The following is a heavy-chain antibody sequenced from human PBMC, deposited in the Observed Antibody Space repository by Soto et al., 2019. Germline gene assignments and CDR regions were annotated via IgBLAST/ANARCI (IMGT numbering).Heavy chain of an antibody. Sequence: GASVKVSCKASGYTFTSYGISWVRQAPGQGLEWMGWISAYNGNTNYAQKLQGRVTMTTDTSTSTAYMELRSLRSDDTAVYYCARDRQGETRTTGSFDYWGPGALVTVAS. CDR3: ARDRQGETRTTGSFDY. J-gene: IGHJ4*02. CDR1: GYTFTSYG. CDR2: ISAYNGNT. V-gene: IGHV1-18*01. D-gene: IGHD3-10*01.